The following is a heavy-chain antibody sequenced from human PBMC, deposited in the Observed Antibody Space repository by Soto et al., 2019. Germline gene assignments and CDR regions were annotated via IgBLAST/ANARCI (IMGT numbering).Heavy chain of an antibody. D-gene: IGHD4-17*01. V-gene: IGHV1-69*08. CDR2: IIPILGIA. J-gene: IGHJ4*02. Sequence: QVQLVQSGAEVKKPGSSVKVSCKASGGTFSSYTISWVRQAPGQGLEWMGRIIPILGIANYAQKFQGSVTITADKSTSTAYMELSSLRSEDMAVYYCARDLGGDYFDNWGQGTLVTVSS. CDR1: GGTFSSYT. CDR3: ARDLGGDYFDN.